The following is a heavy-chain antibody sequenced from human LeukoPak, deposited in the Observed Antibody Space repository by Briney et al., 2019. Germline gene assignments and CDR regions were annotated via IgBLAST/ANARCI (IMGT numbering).Heavy chain of an antibody. V-gene: IGHV3-7*01. CDR1: GFTFSSYS. D-gene: IGHD3-9*01. J-gene: IGHJ5*02. CDR2: IKQDGSEK. Sequence: GGSLRLSCAASGFTFSSYSMNWVRQAPGKRLEWVANIKQDGSEKYYVDSVKGRFTISRDNAKNSLYLQMNSLRAEDTAVYYCARAEGYFDWFDPWGQGTLVTVSS. CDR3: ARAEGYFDWFDP.